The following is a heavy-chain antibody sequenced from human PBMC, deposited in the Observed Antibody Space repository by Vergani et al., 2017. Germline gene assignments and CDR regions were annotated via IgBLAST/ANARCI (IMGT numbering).Heavy chain of an antibody. CDR2: ISAYNGNT. J-gene: IGHJ4*02. V-gene: IGHV1-18*04. Sequence: QVQLVQSGAEVKKPGASVKVSCKASGYTFTSYGISWVRQAPGQGLEWMGWISAYNGNTNYAQKLKGRVTMATDTTTSTAYMELRSRRSDDTAVYYCARSVLYDYVWGSYEGRGIYYFDYWGQGTLVTVSS. CDR1: GYTFTSYG. CDR3: ARSVLYDYVWGSYEGRGIYYFDY. D-gene: IGHD3-16*01.